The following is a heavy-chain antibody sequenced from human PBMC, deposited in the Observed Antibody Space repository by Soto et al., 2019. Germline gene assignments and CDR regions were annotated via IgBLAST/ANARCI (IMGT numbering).Heavy chain of an antibody. Sequence: PWWSLGLSCAACGFSFNSYAMILCRQSPGKGLEWVSAISGSGGSTYYADSVKGRFTISRDNSKNTLYLQMNSLRAEDTAVYYCAKDGGSGWTNYYYYYGMDVWGQGTTVTVSS. CDR3: AKDGGSGWTNYYYYYGMDV. J-gene: IGHJ6*02. CDR1: GFSFNSYA. CDR2: ISGSGGST. V-gene: IGHV3-23*01. D-gene: IGHD6-19*01.